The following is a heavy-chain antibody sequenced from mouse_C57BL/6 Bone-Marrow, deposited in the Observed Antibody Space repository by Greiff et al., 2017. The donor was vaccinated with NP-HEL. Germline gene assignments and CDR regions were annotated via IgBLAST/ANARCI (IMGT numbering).Heavy chain of an antibody. D-gene: IGHD1-1*01. V-gene: IGHV5-16*01. Sequence: DVMLVESEGGLVQPGSSMKLSCTASGFTFSDYYMAWVRQVPEKGLEWVANINYDGSSTYYLDSLKSRFIISRDNAKNILYLQMSSLKSEDTATYYCARKYYGRYWYFDVWGTGTTVTVSS. CDR3: ARKYYGRYWYFDV. CDR1: GFTFSDYY. J-gene: IGHJ1*03. CDR2: INYDGSST.